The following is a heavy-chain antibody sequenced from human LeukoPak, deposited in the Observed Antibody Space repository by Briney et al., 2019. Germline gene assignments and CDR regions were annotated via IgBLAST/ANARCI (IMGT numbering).Heavy chain of an antibody. D-gene: IGHD3-10*01. CDR2: IYYSGST. V-gene: IGHV4-59*08. J-gene: IGHJ4*02. CDR3: ARQQSAGAFDY. Sequence: SETLSLTCTVSGGSISSYYWSWIRQPPGEGLEWIGYIYYSGSTNYNPSLKNRVTISVDTSKIQFSLKLSSVTAADTAVYYCARQQSAGAFDYWGQGTLVTVSS. CDR1: GGSISSYY.